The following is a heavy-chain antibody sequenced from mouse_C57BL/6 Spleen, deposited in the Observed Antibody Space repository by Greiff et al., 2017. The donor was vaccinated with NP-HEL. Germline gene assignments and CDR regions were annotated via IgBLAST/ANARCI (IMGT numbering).Heavy chain of an antibody. J-gene: IGHJ2*01. Sequence: EVKLVESGGGLVKPGGSPKLSCAASGFTFSSYAMSWVRQTPEKRLEWVATISDGGSYTYYPDNGKGRFTISRDNAKNNLYLQMSQLKSEDTAMYYCAIYYYGSSYFDYWGQGTTLTVSS. CDR2: ISDGGSYT. CDR1: GFTFSSYA. V-gene: IGHV5-4*03. D-gene: IGHD1-1*01. CDR3: AIYYYGSSYFDY.